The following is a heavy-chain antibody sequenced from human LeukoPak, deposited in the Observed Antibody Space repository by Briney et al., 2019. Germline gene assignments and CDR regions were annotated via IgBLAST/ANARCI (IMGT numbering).Heavy chain of an antibody. V-gene: IGHV3-30*04. CDR1: GLAFSSYS. CDR2: ISFDGSDE. J-gene: IGHJ4*02. Sequence: PGGSLRLSCVASGLAFSSYSMHWVRQAPGKGLEWVGFISFDGSDEYYTVSVKGRFTISRDNSKNTVYLQMNSLRADDTAVYYCARDFTPEWFDIHWGQGTLVTVS. CDR3: ARDFTPEWFDIH. D-gene: IGHD3-3*01.